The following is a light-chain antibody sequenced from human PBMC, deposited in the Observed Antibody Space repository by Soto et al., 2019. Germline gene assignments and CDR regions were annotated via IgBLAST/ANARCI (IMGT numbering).Light chain of an antibody. CDR3: QHADSFPLIT. J-gene: IGKJ5*01. CDR2: AAS. CDR1: EDISTW. V-gene: IGKV1-12*01. Sequence: DIQMTQSPSSVSASVGDRVTISVGSSEDISTWLAWYQQKPGKAPKLLIYAASSLQSGVPSRFSGSGSGTDFTLTISSLQPEDFATYYCQHADSFPLITFGQGTRLEIK.